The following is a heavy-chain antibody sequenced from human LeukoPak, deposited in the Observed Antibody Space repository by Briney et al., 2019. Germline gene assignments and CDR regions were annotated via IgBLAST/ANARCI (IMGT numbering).Heavy chain of an antibody. V-gene: IGHV4-34*01. J-gene: IGHJ4*02. Sequence: SETLSLTCAVYGGSFSGYYWSWIRQPPGKGLEWIGEINHSGSTNYNPYLKSRVTRSVDTSKNQFSLKLSSVTAADTAVYYCARDYYYDSSGYYYYFDYWGQGTLVTVSS. CDR3: ARDYYYDSSGYYYYFDY. D-gene: IGHD3-22*01. CDR2: INHSGST. CDR1: GGSFSGYY.